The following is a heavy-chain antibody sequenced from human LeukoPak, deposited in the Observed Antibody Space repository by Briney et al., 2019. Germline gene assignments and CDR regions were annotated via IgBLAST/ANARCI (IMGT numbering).Heavy chain of an antibody. D-gene: IGHD2-2*01. CDR3: AKDIEYPGYYYGMDV. CDR1: GFTFDDYA. V-gene: IGHV3-43*02. J-gene: IGHJ6*02. CDR2: ISGDGGST. Sequence: GGSLRLSCAASGFTFDDYAMHWVRQAPGKALEWVSLISGDGGSTYYADSVKGRFTISRDNSKNSLYLQMNSLRTEDTALYYCAKDIEYPGYYYGMDVWGQGTTVTVSS.